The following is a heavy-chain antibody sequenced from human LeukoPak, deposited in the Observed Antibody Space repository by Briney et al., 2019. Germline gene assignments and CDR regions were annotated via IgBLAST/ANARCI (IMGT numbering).Heavy chain of an antibody. CDR3: ARVRQLYAYSKWSET. V-gene: IGHV1-18*04. J-gene: IGHJ5*02. D-gene: IGHD3-16*01. CDR1: VYTLTQHY. CDR2: ISAYNGNT. Sequence: ASVKVSCKASVYTLTQHYLRALRQAPGQGLEWMGWISAYNGNTNYAQKLQGRVTMTTDTSTSTAYMELRSLKSDDTAVYYCARVRQLYAYSKWSETWGQGTLVTVSS.